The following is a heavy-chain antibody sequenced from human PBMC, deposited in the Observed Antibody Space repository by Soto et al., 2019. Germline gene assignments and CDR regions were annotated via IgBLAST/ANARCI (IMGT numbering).Heavy chain of an antibody. D-gene: IGHD6-19*01. CDR1: GGSISSYY. J-gene: IGHJ5*02. CDR2: IYYSGST. Sequence: QVQLQESGPGLVKPSETLSLTCTVSGGSISSYYWSWIRQPPGKGLEWIGYIYYSGSTNYNPSLKSRVTISVDTSKNQFSLKLSSVTAADTAVYYCARQESRSGWYFPWGQGTLVTVSS. CDR3: ARQESRSGWYFP. V-gene: IGHV4-59*08.